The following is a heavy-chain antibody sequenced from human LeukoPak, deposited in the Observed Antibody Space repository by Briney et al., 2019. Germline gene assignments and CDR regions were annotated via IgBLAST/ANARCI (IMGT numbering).Heavy chain of an antibody. CDR2: ICYSGST. D-gene: IGHD2-21*02. V-gene: IGHV4-59*01. J-gene: IGHJ2*01. Sequence: SETLSLTCTVSGGSISSYYWSWIRQPPGKGLEWIGYICYSGSTNYNPPLKSRVTISVDTSKNQFSLKLSSVTAADTAVYYCATEREPTYYGGDCGWYFDLWGRGTLVTVSS. CDR3: ATEREPTYYGGDCGWYFDL. CDR1: GGSISSYY.